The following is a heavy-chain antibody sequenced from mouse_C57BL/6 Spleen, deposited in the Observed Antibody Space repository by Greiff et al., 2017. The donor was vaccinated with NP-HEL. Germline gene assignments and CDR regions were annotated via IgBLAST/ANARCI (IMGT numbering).Heavy chain of an antibody. CDR2: ISSGGSYT. Sequence: EVKVVESGGDLVKPGGSLKLSCAASGFTFSSYGMSWVRQTPDKRLEWVATISSGGSYTYYPDSVKGRFTISRDNAKNTLYLQMSSLKSEDTAMYYCARVYYYGSPYFDYWGQGTTLTVSS. CDR1: GFTFSSYG. V-gene: IGHV5-6*01. CDR3: ARVYYYGSPYFDY. D-gene: IGHD1-1*01. J-gene: IGHJ2*01.